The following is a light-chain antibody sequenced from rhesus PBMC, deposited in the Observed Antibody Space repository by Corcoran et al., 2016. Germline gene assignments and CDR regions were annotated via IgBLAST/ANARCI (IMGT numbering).Light chain of an antibody. CDR1: QSVGSY. V-gene: IGKV3-24*04. CDR2: GAS. Sequence: ETVVTQSPATLSLSPGERATLSCRASQSVGSYLAWYQQKPGQAPRLLISGASSSATGIPDRFSGSGSGTDFTLTISSLEPKDVGVYYCQQSSNLSRTFGQGTKVEIK. J-gene: IGKJ1*01. CDR3: QQSSNLSRT.